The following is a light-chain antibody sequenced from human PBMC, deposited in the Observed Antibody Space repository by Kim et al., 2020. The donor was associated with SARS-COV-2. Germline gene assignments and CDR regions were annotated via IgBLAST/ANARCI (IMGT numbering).Light chain of an antibody. V-gene: IGKV3-20*01. CDR1: QTVTSNY. CDR2: GAS. CDR3: QQYGSSPAT. Sequence: SPGERATRSCRASQTVTSNYLDWYQQKPGQAPRLLIYGASSRATGIPDRFSGSGSGTDFTLTISRLEPEDFAVYYCQQYGSSPATFGQGTKVDIK. J-gene: IGKJ1*01.